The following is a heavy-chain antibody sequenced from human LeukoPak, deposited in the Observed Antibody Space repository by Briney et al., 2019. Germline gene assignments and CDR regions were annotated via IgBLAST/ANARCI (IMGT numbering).Heavy chain of an antibody. CDR1: GGSISSYY. J-gene: IGHJ5*02. V-gene: IGHV4-59*01. CDR3: ARSRRVSNWFDP. Sequence: SETLSLTCTVSGGSISSYYWSWIRQPPGKGLEWIGYIYYSGSTNYNPSLKSRVTISVDTYKNQFSLKLSSVTAADTAVYYCARSRRVSNWFDPWGQGTLVTVSS. CDR2: IYYSGST.